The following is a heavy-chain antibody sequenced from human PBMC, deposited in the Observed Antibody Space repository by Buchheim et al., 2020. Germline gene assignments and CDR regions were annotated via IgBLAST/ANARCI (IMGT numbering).Heavy chain of an antibody. CDR2: IYHSGST. J-gene: IGHJ4*01. Sequence: QVQLQESGPGLVKPSETLSLTCTVSGGSISSYYWNWIRQHPGKGLEWIGYIYHSGSTNYNPSLKSRVTITVDSSKNQLSLRLSTVTAADTAVYYCASVTSRRYSSSPCAFDYWGHGIL. CDR1: GGSISSYY. V-gene: IGHV4-59*08. CDR3: ASVTSRRYSSSPCAFDY. D-gene: IGHD6-6*01.